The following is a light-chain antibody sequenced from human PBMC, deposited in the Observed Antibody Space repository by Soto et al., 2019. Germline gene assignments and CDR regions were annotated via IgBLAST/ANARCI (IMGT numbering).Light chain of an antibody. Sequence: DIQMTQSPSSLSASVGDRVTITCRASQGIGNSLAWYRQRPGKAPELLIYAASTLQSGVPFRFSGSGSGTDFTLTISSLQPEEVATYYCQKYNSAPLTFGPGTKVDVK. V-gene: IGKV1-27*01. CDR3: QKYNSAPLT. J-gene: IGKJ3*01. CDR2: AAS. CDR1: QGIGNS.